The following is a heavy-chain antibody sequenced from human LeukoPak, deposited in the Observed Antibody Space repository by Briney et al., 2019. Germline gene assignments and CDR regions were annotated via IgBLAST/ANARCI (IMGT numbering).Heavy chain of an antibody. J-gene: IGHJ4*02. V-gene: IGHV1-2*02. CDR1: GYTFTSYG. D-gene: IGHD4-23*01. CDR2: INPNSGGT. CDR3: ARQGYSGHSQGAADY. Sequence: ASVKVSCKASGYTFTSYGISWVRQAPGQGLEWMGWINPNSGGTNYAQKFQGRVTMTRDTSISTAYMELRSLTSDDTAVYYCARQGYSGHSQGAADYWGQGTLVTVSS.